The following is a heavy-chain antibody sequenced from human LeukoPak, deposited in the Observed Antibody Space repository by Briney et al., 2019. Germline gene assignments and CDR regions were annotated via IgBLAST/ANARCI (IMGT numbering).Heavy chain of an antibody. CDR2: IYYSGST. J-gene: IGHJ3*02. CDR1: GGSISSISYY. CDR3: ARQISVAGEWAFDI. V-gene: IGHV4-39*01. Sequence: SETLSLTCAVSGGSISSISYYWGWIRQPPGKGLEWIGNIYYSGSTYYNPSLRSRVTISVDTSKNQFSLKLSSVTAADTAVYYCARQISVAGEWAFDIWGQGTMVTVSS. D-gene: IGHD6-19*01.